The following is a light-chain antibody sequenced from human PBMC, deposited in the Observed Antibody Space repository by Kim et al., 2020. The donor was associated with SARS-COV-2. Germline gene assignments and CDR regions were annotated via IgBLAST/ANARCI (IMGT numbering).Light chain of an antibody. CDR3: QAWDSSTVV. CDR2: QDS. Sequence: YELTQPPSVSVSPGQTASIPCSGDKLGDKYACWYQQKPGQSPVLVIYQDSKRPSGIPERFSGSNSGNTATLTISGTQAMDEADYYCQAWDSSTVVFGGGT. V-gene: IGLV3-1*01. J-gene: IGLJ2*01. CDR1: KLGDKY.